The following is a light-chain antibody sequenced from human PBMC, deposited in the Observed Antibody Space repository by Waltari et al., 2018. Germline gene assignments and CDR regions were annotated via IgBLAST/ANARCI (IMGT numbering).Light chain of an antibody. CDR3: QQLNTYPYT. J-gene: IGKJ2*01. V-gene: IGKV1-8*01. CDR1: QRVSTY. CDR2: DAS. Sequence: AIRMTQSPSSLSASIGDRVTIPCRASQRVSTYLAWYQQKPGKAPKLLIYDASTIQSGVPSRFSGSGSGTEFSLTISTLQPDDFATYYCQQLNTYPYTFGQGTKLEIK.